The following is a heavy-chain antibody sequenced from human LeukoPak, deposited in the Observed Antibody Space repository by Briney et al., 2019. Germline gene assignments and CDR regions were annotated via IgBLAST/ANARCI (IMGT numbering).Heavy chain of an antibody. V-gene: IGHV3-15*01. CDR3: TTERGAYYDSSGHH. CDR2: IKSKTDCGTT. Sequence: PGGSLRLSCAASGFTFSNAWMSWVRQAPGKGLEWVGRIKSKTDCGTTDYAAPVKGRFTISRDDSKNTLYLQMNSLKTEDTAVYYCTTERGAYYDSSGHHWGQGTLVTVSS. D-gene: IGHD3-22*01. J-gene: IGHJ5*02. CDR1: GFTFSNAW.